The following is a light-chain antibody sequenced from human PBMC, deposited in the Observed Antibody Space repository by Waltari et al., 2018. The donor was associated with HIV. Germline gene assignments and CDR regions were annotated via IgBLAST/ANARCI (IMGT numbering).Light chain of an antibody. CDR2: WAS. CDR1: QSPLHSHNNKDY. Sequence: DIVMTQSPDSLAVYLGERATINCKSSQSPLHSHNNKDYLAWYQQKSGQPPKLLFYWASTRASGVPDRFSASGSETHFALTIASLQVEDVAVYFCQQYYATPPLTFGGGTRVEIK. CDR3: QQYYATPPLT. J-gene: IGKJ4*01. V-gene: IGKV4-1*01.